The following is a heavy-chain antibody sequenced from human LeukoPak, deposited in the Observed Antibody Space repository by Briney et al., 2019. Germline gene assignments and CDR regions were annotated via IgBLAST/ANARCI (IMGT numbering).Heavy chain of an antibody. CDR1: GFTFSTYA. V-gene: IGHV3-23*01. Sequence: GGSLRLSCAAPGFTFSTYAMTWVRQAPGKGLEWVSAIGARGDTSDYADSVKGRFTISRDNSKNTLYLQMNTLRVEDTAIYYCVKRDRGTFDYWGQGTLVTVSS. D-gene: IGHD1-1*01. CDR3: VKRDRGTFDY. J-gene: IGHJ4*02. CDR2: IGARGDTS.